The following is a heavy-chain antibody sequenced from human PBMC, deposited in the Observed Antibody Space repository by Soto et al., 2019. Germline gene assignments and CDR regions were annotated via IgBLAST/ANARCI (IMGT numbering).Heavy chain of an antibody. Sequence: SETLSLTCTVSGGSISSGDYYWSWIRQPPGKGLEWIGYIYYSGSTYYNPSLKSRVTISVDTSKNQFSLKLSSVTAADTAVYYCARAPGYYDSSGYYYGGYFDYWGQGTLVTV. J-gene: IGHJ4*02. CDR1: GGSISSGDYY. D-gene: IGHD3-22*01. CDR3: ARAPGYYDSSGYYYGGYFDY. CDR2: IYYSGST. V-gene: IGHV4-30-4*01.